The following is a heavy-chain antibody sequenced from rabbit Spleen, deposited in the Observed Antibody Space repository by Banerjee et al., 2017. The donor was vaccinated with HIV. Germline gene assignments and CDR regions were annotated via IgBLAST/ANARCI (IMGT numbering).Heavy chain of an antibody. V-gene: IGHV1S45*01. J-gene: IGHJ4*01. CDR2: INTVTGKT. D-gene: IGHD2-1*01. CDR1: GFSFSDKDV. Sequence: QEQLVESGGGLVQPGGSLTLTCKASGFSFSDKDVMCWVRQAPGKGLEWIACINTVTGKTVYASWAKGRFIMSRTSSTTVTLQMTSLTVADTATYFCARGSATMTMVITGYYLNLWGQGTLVTVS. CDR3: ARGSATMTMVITGYYLNL.